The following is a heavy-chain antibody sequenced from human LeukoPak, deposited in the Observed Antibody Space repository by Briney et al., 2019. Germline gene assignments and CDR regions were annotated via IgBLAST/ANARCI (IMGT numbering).Heavy chain of an antibody. Sequence: ASVKVSCKASGYTFTGYYMHWVRQAPGQGLEWMGWINPNSGGTNYAQKFQGRVTMTRDTSISTAYMELSRLRSDDTAVYYCATDLYPDIVATSWGQGTLVTVSS. J-gene: IGHJ5*02. D-gene: IGHD5-12*01. CDR1: GYTFTGYY. CDR2: INPNSGGT. V-gene: IGHV1-2*02. CDR3: ATDLYPDIVATS.